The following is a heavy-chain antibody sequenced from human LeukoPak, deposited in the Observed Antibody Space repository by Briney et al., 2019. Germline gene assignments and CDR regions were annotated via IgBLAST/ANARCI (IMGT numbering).Heavy chain of an antibody. J-gene: IGHJ6*03. V-gene: IGHV4-38-2*02. CDR1: GYSINNGYY. CDR3: ARLSQFGVLRFSYYMDV. Sequence: SETLSLTCTVSGYSINNGYYWGWIRQPPGKGLEWIGSIYHSGSTYYNPSLKSRVTISVDTSKNQFSLKLSSVTAADTAVYYCARLSQFGVLRFSYYMDVWGKGTTVTVSS. D-gene: IGHD3-3*01. CDR2: IYHSGST.